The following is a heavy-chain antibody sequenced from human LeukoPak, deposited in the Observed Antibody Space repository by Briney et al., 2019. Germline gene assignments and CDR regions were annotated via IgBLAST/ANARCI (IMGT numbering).Heavy chain of an antibody. J-gene: IGHJ4*02. Sequence: ASVKVSCKASGYTFTSYDINWVRQATGQGLEWMEWMNPNSGNTGYAQKFQGRVTMTRNTSISTAYMELSSLRSEDTAVYYCARGVKKQQPSPPGYWGQGTLVTVSS. CDR3: ARGVKKQQPSPPGY. D-gene: IGHD6-13*01. V-gene: IGHV1-8*01. CDR1: GYTFTSYD. CDR2: MNPNSGNT.